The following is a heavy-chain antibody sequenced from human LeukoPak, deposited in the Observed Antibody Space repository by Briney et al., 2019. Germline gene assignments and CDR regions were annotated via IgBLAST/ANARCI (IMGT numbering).Heavy chain of an antibody. CDR3: AKFLPTHIVVANYYFDY. CDR1: GFTSSSYA. J-gene: IGHJ4*02. CDR2: ISGSGGST. Sequence: GGSLRLSCAASGFTSSSYAMSWVRQAPGKGLEWVSAISGSGGSTYYADSVKGRFTISRDNSKNTLCLQMNSLRAEDTAVYYCAKFLPTHIVVANYYFDYWGQGTLVTVSS. V-gene: IGHV3-23*01. D-gene: IGHD2-21*01.